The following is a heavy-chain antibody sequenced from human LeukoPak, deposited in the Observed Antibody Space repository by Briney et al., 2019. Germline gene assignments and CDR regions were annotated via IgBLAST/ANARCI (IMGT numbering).Heavy chain of an antibody. V-gene: IGHV3-23*01. CDR3: AKGYYDYVWGSYYFDY. CDR1: GFTVSSNY. CDR2: ISGSGGST. J-gene: IGHJ4*02. D-gene: IGHD3-16*01. Sequence: GGSLRLSCAASGFTVSSNYTSWVRQAPGKGLEWVSAISGSGGSTYYADSVKGRFTISRDNSRDTLYLQMNSLRAEDTAVYYCAKGYYDYVWGSYYFDYWGQGTLVTVSS.